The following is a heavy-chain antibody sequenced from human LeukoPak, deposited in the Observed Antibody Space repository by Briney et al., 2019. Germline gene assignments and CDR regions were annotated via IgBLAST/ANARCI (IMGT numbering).Heavy chain of an antibody. CDR3: ARDMGWQQFDQ. CDR2: INQDGSDK. Sequence: GGSLRLSCAASGLTFSIHWMNWVRQAPGKGLECVANINQDGSDKYYVDSVKGRFTISRDNAKNSLYLQMNSLTVEDTAVYYCARDMGWQQFDQWGQGTLVTVSS. CDR1: GLTFSIHW. V-gene: IGHV3-7*01. D-gene: IGHD5-24*01. J-gene: IGHJ4*02.